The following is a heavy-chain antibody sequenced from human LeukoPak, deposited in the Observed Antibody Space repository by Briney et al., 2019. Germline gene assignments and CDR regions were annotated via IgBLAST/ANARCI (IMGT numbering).Heavy chain of an antibody. CDR3: ARGLRGYYDKSHYGMDV. CDR1: GGSISSYY. J-gene: IGHJ6*02. D-gene: IGHD3-9*01. Sequence: SETLSLTCTVSGGSISSYYWSWIRQPPGKGLEWIGYIYYSGSTNYNPSLKSRVTISVDTSKNQFSLKLSSVTAAGTAVYYCARGLRGYYDKSHYGMDVWGQGTTVTVSS. V-gene: IGHV4-59*01. CDR2: IYYSGST.